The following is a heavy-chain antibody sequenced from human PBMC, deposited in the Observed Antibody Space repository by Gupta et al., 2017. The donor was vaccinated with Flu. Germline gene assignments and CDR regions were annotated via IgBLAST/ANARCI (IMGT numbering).Heavy chain of an antibody. Sequence: SWIRQAPGKGLEWVAYISKTGSIIYYADSVEGRFTISRDNAKKSLYLQMNNLRAEDTAVYYCARQARGWDHDWWGQGTLVTVSS. V-gene: IGHV3-11*01. CDR3: ARQARGWDHDW. D-gene: IGHD6-19*01. J-gene: IGHJ4*02. CDR2: ISKTGSII.